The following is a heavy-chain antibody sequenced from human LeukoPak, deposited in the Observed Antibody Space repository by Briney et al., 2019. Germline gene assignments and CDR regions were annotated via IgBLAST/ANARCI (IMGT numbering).Heavy chain of an antibody. CDR1: GFSFNNYA. Sequence: GGSLRLSCAASGFSFNNYAMSWVRQAPGKGLEWVSAISTTGGSTYYADSVKGRFTVSRDNSKNTLSLQMDGLRVEDTALYYCAKDWTTVVTPKGYYFDSWGQGTLVTVSS. D-gene: IGHD4-23*01. J-gene: IGHJ4*02. CDR2: ISTTGGST. CDR3: AKDWTTVVTPKGYYFDS. V-gene: IGHV3-23*01.